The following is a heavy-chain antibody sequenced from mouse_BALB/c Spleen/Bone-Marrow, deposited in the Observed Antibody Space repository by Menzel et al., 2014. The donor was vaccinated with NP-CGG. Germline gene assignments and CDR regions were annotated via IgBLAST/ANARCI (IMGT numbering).Heavy chain of an antibody. CDR1: GFNIKNTY. CDR2: IDPANVNT. D-gene: IGHD1-1*01. J-gene: IGHJ3*01. CDR3: ATYYYGSSLFAY. V-gene: IGHV14-3*02. Sequence: VQLQQSGAELVKPGASVKLSCTASGFNIKNTYIHWVKQRPEQGLEWIGRIDPANVNTKYDPKFQGKDTITADTSSNTAYPQLSSLTSEDTAVYYCATYYYGSSLFAYWGQGTLVTVSA.